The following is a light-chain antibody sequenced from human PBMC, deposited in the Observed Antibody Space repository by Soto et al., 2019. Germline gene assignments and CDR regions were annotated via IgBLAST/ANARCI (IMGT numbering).Light chain of an antibody. CDR2: YAS. Sequence: EIVLTQSPATLSLSPGERTTLSCRASQSVSSYFAWYQKSPGQAPRLLIYYASYRATGIPARFSGSGSGTDFTLTISSLEPEDFAVYYCQQHSTWPWTFGQGTKVEI. J-gene: IGKJ1*01. V-gene: IGKV3-11*01. CDR1: QSVSSY. CDR3: QQHSTWPWT.